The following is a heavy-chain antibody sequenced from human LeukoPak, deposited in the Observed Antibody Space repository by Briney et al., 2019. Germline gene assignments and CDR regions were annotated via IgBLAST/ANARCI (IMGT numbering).Heavy chain of an antibody. Sequence: GRSLRLSCAASGFTFSSYGMHWVRQAPGKGLEWVAVISYDGSNKYYADSVKGRFTISRDNSKNTLYLQMNSLRAEDTAVYYCAKDRGGYLSFWYFDLWGRGTLVTVSS. D-gene: IGHD1-26*01. CDR3: AKDRGGYLSFWYFDL. J-gene: IGHJ2*01. CDR2: ISYDGSNK. V-gene: IGHV3-30*18. CDR1: GFTFSSYG.